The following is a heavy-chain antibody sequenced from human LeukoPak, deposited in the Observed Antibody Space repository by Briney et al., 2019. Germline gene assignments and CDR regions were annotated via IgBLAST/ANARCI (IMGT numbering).Heavy chain of an antibody. Sequence: SETLSLTCAVSGGSISSSNWWSWIRQHPGKGLEWIGYIYYSGSTYYNPSLKSRVTISVDTSKNQFSLKLSSVTAADTAVYYCARASFNWFDPWGQGTLVTVSS. J-gene: IGHJ5*02. CDR2: IYYSGST. V-gene: IGHV4-31*11. CDR1: GGSISSSNW. CDR3: ARASFNWFDP. D-gene: IGHD2-2*01.